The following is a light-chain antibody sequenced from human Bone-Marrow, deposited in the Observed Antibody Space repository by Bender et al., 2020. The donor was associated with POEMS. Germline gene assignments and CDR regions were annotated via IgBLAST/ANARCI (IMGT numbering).Light chain of an antibody. CDR1: SSDIGGHNY. J-gene: IGLJ1*01. CDR2: FVT. V-gene: IGLV2-11*01. Sequence: QSALTQPRSVSGSPGRSVTISCSGASSDIGGHNYVSWYQQHPGKAPKLIIYFVTERPSGVPYRFSGSKSGSTASLTISGLQTEDEADYYCFSYAGNNYNVFGTGTKVTVL. CDR3: FSYAGNNYNV.